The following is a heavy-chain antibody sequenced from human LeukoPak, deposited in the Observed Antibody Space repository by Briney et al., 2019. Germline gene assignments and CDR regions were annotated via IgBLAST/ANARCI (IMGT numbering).Heavy chain of an antibody. D-gene: IGHD2-15*01. J-gene: IGHJ4*02. V-gene: IGHV3-21*01. Sequence: GGSLRLSCAASGFTFSSYSMNWVRQAPGKGLEWVSSISSSSSYIYYADSVKGRFTISRDNAKNSLYLQMNSLRAEDTAVYYCAKDIWWPQPHSFDYWGQGTLVTVSS. CDR2: ISSSSSYI. CDR3: AKDIWWPQPHSFDY. CDR1: GFTFSSYS.